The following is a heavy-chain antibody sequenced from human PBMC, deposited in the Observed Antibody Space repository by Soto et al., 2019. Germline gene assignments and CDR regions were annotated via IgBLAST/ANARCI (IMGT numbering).Heavy chain of an antibody. Sequence: QPGGSLRLSCAASGFTFSSYAMSWVRQTPGKGLEWVSAISGSGGSTYYADSVKGRFTIPRDNSKNTLYLQMNSLRAEDTAVYYCANPAPYDILTGYSYYYGVDVWGQGTTVTVSS. CDR3: ANPAPYDILTGYSYYYGVDV. J-gene: IGHJ6*02. D-gene: IGHD3-9*01. V-gene: IGHV3-23*01. CDR1: GFTFSSYA. CDR2: ISGSGGST.